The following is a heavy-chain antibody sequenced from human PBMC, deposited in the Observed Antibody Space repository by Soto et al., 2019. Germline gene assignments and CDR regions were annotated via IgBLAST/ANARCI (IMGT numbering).Heavy chain of an antibody. J-gene: IGHJ4*02. CDR3: AKVSPMGYFFDF. Sequence: GGSLRLSCAASGFAFNTYSMHWVRQAPGRGLEWVAVISYGGSNKFYADSVKGRFTISRDNSKNTLYLEMNSLRGEDTAVYYCAKVSPMGYFFDFWGQGTLVTVSS. CDR1: GFAFNTYS. V-gene: IGHV3-30-3*01. CDR2: ISYGGSNK.